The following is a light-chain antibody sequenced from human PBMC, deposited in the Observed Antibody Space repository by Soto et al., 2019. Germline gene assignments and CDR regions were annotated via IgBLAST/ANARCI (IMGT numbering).Light chain of an antibody. J-gene: IGLJ2*01. Sequence: QSALTQPPSASGSTGQSVAIACTGTSSDVGGYNYFSWYQQHPGKAPKLMIYEVSKRPSGVPNRFSGSKSGNTASLTSSGLPTEDEAVYYCYSYAGSNNWGVFGGGTQLTVL. V-gene: IGLV2-8*01. CDR1: SSDVGGYNY. CDR3: YSYAGSNNWGV. CDR2: EVS.